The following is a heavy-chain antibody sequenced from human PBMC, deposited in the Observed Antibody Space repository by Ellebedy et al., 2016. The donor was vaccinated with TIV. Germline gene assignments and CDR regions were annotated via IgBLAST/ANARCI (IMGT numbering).Heavy chain of an antibody. J-gene: IGHJ4*02. CDR2: IYYGGNT. V-gene: IGHV4-39*01. CDR1: GGSISSSSYH. CDR3: ARPVSSWYSGFDY. D-gene: IGHD6-13*01. Sequence: SATLSLTCTVSGGSISSSSYHWAWIRQPPGKGLEWIGSIYYGGNTYYNPSLKSRVSISVDTSKNQFSLKLSSVTAADTAVYYCARPVSSWYSGFDYWGQGALVTVSS.